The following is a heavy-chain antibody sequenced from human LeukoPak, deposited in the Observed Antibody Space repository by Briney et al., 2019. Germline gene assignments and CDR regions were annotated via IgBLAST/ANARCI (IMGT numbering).Heavy chain of an antibody. CDR2: INHSGST. CDR3: ARVRRAKKYFDY. Sequence: KASETLSLTCAVYGGSFSGYYWSWIRQPPGKGLEWIGEINHSGSTNYNPSLKSRVTISVDTSKNQFSLKLSSVTAADTAVYYCARVRRAKKYFDYWGQGTLVTVSS. V-gene: IGHV4-34*01. CDR1: GGSFSGYY. D-gene: IGHD6-6*01. J-gene: IGHJ4*02.